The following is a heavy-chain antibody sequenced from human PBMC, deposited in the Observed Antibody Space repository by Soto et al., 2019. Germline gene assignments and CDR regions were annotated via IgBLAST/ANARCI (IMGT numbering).Heavy chain of an antibody. V-gene: IGHV3-23*01. CDR3: AKKGYYDTSGYPIRYFDY. Sequence: GGSLRLSCAASGFTFSNYAMAWVRQAPGKGLEWVSTITYSGGSRDYADSVKGRFTISRDNSKNTLYLQMNSLRAEDTAVYYCAKKGYYDTSGYPIRYFDYWGQGTLVTV. CDR1: GFTFSNYA. D-gene: IGHD3-22*01. J-gene: IGHJ4*02. CDR2: ITYSGGSR.